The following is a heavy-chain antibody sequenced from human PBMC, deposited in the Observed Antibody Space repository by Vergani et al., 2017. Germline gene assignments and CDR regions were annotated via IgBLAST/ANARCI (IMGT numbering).Heavy chain of an antibody. V-gene: IGHV3-23*01. CDR1: GFTFSSHA. D-gene: IGHD5-24*01. J-gene: IGHJ4*02. Sequence: EVQLLQSEGAVVQPGGSLRLSCVASGFTFSSHATSWVRQGHGQGLEWFSSIKNTGDSTQYADSVKGRFAISRDTSKNTLYLQMNSLRVEDTAVYYCGRGSDNYNWGQGTLVTVSS. CDR3: GRGSDNYN. CDR2: IKNTGDST.